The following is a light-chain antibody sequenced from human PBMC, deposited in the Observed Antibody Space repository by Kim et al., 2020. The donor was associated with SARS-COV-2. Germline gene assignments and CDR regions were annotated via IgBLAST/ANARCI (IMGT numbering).Light chain of an antibody. V-gene: IGKV6-21*02. Sequence: DIVLTQSPDFQSVTPKENVSITCRASRAIGVGLHWYQQKPDQSPRLLINYASQSMSGVPSRFSGRGAGTDFTLTINSLEVEDVASYFCHQSSSLPYTFGQGTKLEI. J-gene: IGKJ2*01. CDR2: YAS. CDR3: HQSSSLPYT. CDR1: RAIGVG.